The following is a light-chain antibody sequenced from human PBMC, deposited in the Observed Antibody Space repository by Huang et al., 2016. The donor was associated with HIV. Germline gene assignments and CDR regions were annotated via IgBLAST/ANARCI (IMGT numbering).Light chain of an antibody. J-gene: IGKJ4*01. V-gene: IGKV3-11*01. CDR1: QNINNY. CDR3: QQRGAWPLT. Sequence: DIVLTQSPATLSLSPGQRATLSCRASQNINNYLVWYQQKPGQAPRLLIYYSFNRATGIPARFSGSGSGTDFTLTINTLEPEDFAVYYCQQRGAWPLTFGGGTKVEIK. CDR2: YSF.